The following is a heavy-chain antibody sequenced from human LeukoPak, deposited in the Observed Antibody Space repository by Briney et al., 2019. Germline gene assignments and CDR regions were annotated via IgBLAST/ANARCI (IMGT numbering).Heavy chain of an antibody. J-gene: IGHJ4*02. D-gene: IGHD2-2*01. CDR2: ISSSGSTI. CDR1: GFTFSDYY. CDR3: ATDIVVVPAAIDY. V-gene: IGHV3-11*01. Sequence: GGSLRLSCAASGFTFSDYYMSWIRQAPGKGLEWVSYISSSGSTIYYADSVEGRFTISRDNAKNSLYLQMNSLRAEDTAVYYCATDIVVVPAAIDYWGQGTLVTVSS.